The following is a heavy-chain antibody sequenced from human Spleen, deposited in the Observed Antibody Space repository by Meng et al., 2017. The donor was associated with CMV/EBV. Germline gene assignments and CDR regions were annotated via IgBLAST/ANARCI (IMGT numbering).Heavy chain of an antibody. V-gene: IGHV5-51*01. D-gene: IGHD1-26*01. CDR1: GYSFTNYW. Sequence: GGSLRLSCTGYGYSFTNYWIGWVRQVPGKGLEWMGIIYPGDSDTRYSPSFQSQVTTSADKSSSIAYLQWSSLKASDTAMYYCATRGSGSAYYGMDVWGQGTTVTVSS. CDR2: IYPGDSDT. CDR3: ATRGSGSAYYGMDV. J-gene: IGHJ6*02.